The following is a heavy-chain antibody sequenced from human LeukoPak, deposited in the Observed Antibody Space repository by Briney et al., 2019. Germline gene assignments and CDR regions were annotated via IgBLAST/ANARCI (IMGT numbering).Heavy chain of an antibody. D-gene: IGHD3-10*01. J-gene: IGHJ6*03. CDR2: INPNSGGT. CDR3: ARDQYHYYGSGSYYYYYYYYMDV. Sequence: ASVKVSCKASGYTFTGYYMHWVRQAPGQGLEWMGWINPNSGGTNYAQKFQGRVTMTRDTSISTAYMELSRLRSDDTAVYYCARDQYHYYGSGSYYYYYYYYMDVWGKGTTVTISS. V-gene: IGHV1-2*02. CDR1: GYTFTGYY.